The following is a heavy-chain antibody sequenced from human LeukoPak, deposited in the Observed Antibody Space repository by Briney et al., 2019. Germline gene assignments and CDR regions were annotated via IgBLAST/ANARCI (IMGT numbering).Heavy chain of an antibody. D-gene: IGHD3-10*01. V-gene: IGHV3-20*04. CDR1: GFAFEDYG. CDR3: ARGNWRGGSGSYSLDY. J-gene: IGHJ4*02. Sequence: PGGSLRLSCVASGFAFEDYGMGWVRETPGKGLEWVSGISWNGDSTGYPDSVEGRFTISRDNAKNTLYLQMNSLRVEDTAVYYCARGNWRGGSGSYSLDYWGQGTLVTVSS. CDR2: ISWNGDST.